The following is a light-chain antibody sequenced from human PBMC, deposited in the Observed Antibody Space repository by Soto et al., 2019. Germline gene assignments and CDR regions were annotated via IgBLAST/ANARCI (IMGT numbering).Light chain of an antibody. V-gene: IGKV3-15*01. J-gene: IGKJ5*01. CDR2: GAS. CDR3: QQYDNWLIT. CDR1: QSVSSN. Sequence: EMVMTQSPATLSVSPGERATLSCRASQSVSSNLAWYQQKPGQAPRLLIYGASSRATGIPARFSGSESGTEFTLTISSLQSEDYAVYHCQQYDNWLITFGQGTRLEIK.